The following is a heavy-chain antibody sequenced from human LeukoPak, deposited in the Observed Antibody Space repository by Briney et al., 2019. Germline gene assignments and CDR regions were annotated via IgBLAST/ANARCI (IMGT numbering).Heavy chain of an antibody. D-gene: IGHD2-2*01. CDR3: AKPRGYCSSTSCGSYYYYYGMDV. CDR2: ISGSGGST. Sequence: RSLRLSCAASGSTFSSYAMSWVRQAPGKGLEWVSAISGSGGSTYYADSVKGRFTISRDNSKTTLYLQMNSLRAEDTAVYYCAKPRGYCSSTSCGSYYYYYGMDVWGQGTTVTVSS. J-gene: IGHJ6*02. V-gene: IGHV3-23*01. CDR1: GSTFSSYA.